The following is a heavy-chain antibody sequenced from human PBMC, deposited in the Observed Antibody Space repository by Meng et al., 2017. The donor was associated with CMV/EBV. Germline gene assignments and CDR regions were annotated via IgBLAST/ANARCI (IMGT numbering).Heavy chain of an antibody. CDR1: GFTFSSYA. D-gene: IGHD3-10*01. J-gene: IGHJ5*02. CDR3: ARGYYAASLDP. CDR2: ISYDGSNK. Sequence: GGSLRLSCAASGFTFSSYAMHWVRQAPGKGLEWVAVISYDGSNKYYADSVKGRFTISRDNSKNTLYLQMNSLRAEDTAVYYCARGYYAASLDPWGQGTLVTVSS. V-gene: IGHV3-30*04.